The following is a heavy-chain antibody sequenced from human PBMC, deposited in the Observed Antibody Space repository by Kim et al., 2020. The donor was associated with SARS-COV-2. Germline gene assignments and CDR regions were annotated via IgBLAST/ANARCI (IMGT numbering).Heavy chain of an antibody. CDR2: ISGSGGST. CDR1: GFTFSSYA. CDR3: AKDQSGYLNYYYYYMDV. D-gene: IGHD3-3*01. Sequence: GGSLRLSCAASGFTFSSYAMSWVRQAPGKGLEWVSAISGSGGSTYYADSVKGRFTISRDNSKNTLYLQMNSLRAEDTAVYYCAKDQSGYLNYYYYYMDVWGKGTTVTVSS. J-gene: IGHJ6*03. V-gene: IGHV3-23*01.